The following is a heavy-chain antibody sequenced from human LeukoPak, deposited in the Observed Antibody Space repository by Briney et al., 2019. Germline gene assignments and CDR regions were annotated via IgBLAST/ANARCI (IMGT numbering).Heavy chain of an antibody. J-gene: IGHJ6*02. CDR3: AREVGYYDSSGNLYYYYYGMDV. D-gene: IGHD3-22*01. CDR2: IKQDGSEK. V-gene: IGHV3-7*01. Sequence: GGSLRLSCAGSGFTFSSSWMNWVRQAPGKGLEWVANIKQDGSEKYYVDSVKGRFTISRDNAKNSLYLQMNSLRAEDTAVYYCAREVGYYDSSGNLYYYYYGMDVWGQGPRSPSP. CDR1: GFTFSSSW.